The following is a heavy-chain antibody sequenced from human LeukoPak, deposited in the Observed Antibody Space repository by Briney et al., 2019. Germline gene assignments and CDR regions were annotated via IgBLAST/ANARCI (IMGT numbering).Heavy chain of an antibody. D-gene: IGHD6-13*01. CDR3: ARHAGGISATGTRPFDY. Sequence: KASETLSLTCTVSGASFSSSTYYWGWIRQPPGKGREWIGSIYYSVSTYYNPSLNSRVTISVDTSKNQFSLKLSSVTAADTAVYYCARHAGGISATGTRPFDYWGQGTLVTVSS. J-gene: IGHJ4*02. V-gene: IGHV4-39*01. CDR1: GASFSSSTYY. CDR2: IYYSVST.